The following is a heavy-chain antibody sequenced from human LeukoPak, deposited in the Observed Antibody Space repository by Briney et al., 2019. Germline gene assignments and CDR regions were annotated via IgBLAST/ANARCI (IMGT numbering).Heavy chain of an antibody. CDR1: GFTFDYCA. Sequence: GRSLRLSCAASGFTFDYCAMHWVRQAPGKGLEWVSGISLNSVKTGYADSVKGRFIISRDNAKNSLYLQMNSLRTEDTALYYCVKDDGWYSWGQGTMVTVSS. CDR3: VKDDGWYS. D-gene: IGHD2-15*01. V-gene: IGHV3-9*01. J-gene: IGHJ3*01. CDR2: ISLNSVKT.